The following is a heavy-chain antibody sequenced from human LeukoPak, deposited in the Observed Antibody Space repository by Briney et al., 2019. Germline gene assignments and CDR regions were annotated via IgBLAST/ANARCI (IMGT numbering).Heavy chain of an antibody. V-gene: IGHV1-69*13. D-gene: IGHD3-22*01. CDR2: VIPIFATA. CDR1: GGTFSSYA. J-gene: IGHJ4*02. CDR3: ARGPITTRSHFDY. Sequence: SVKVSCKASGGTFSSYAISWVRQAPGQGLEWMGGVIPIFATANYAQKFQGRVTITADESTSTAYMELSSLRSEDTAVYYCARGPITTRSHFDYWGQGTLVTVSS.